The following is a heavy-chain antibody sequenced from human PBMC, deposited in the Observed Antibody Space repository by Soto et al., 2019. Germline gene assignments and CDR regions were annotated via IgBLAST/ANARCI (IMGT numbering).Heavy chain of an antibody. Sequence: QLQLQESGPGLVKPSETLSLTCTVSGGSISSSSYYWGWIRQPPGKGLEWIGSLYYSGSTYYNPSLKSRVSISVATSKNLFSLKLSSVTAADTAVYSCVGSGYSPFDYWGQGTLVTVSS. D-gene: IGHD3-22*01. CDR2: LYYSGST. CDR1: GGSISSSSYY. CDR3: VGSGYSPFDY. J-gene: IGHJ4*02. V-gene: IGHV4-39*01.